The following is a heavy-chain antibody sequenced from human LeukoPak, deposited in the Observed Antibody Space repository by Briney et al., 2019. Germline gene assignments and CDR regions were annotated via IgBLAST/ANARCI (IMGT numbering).Heavy chain of an antibody. CDR1: GFPFSSYA. J-gene: IGHJ4*02. V-gene: IGHV3-23*01. CDR3: VRSLDY. CDR2: IAGSDGFT. Sequence: GGSLRLSCAASGFPFSSYAMNWVRQAPGKGLEWVSVIAGSDGFTQYADSVKGRFTISRDNSKSTVYLQMNRLRVEDTALYYCVRSLDYWGQGTLVTVSS.